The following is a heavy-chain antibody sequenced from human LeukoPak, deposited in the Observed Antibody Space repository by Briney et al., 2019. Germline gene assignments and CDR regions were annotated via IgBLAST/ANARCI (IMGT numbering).Heavy chain of an antibody. CDR3: ARSLYGILTGYYSPPDY. CDR1: GFTFSSYG. Sequence: PGGSLRLSCAASGFTFSSYGMHWVRQAPGKGLEWVAVIWYDGSNKYYADSVKGRFTISRDNSKNTLYLQMNSLRAEDTAVYYCARSLYGILTGYYSPPDYWGQGTLVTVSS. D-gene: IGHD3-9*01. J-gene: IGHJ4*02. CDR2: IWYDGSNK. V-gene: IGHV3-33*01.